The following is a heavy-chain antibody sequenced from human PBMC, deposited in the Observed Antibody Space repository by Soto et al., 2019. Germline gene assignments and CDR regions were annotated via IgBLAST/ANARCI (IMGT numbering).Heavy chain of an antibody. J-gene: IGHJ6*02. Sequence: EVQLLESGGGLVQPGGSLRLSCAASGFTFSSYAMSWVRQAPGKGLEWVSAISGSGGSTYYADSVKGRFTISRDNSKNTLYLQMNSLRAEDTAVYYCSNLLGYCTNGVCFSYGMDVWGQGTTVTVSS. CDR1: GFTFSSYA. CDR2: ISGSGGST. D-gene: IGHD2-8*01. V-gene: IGHV3-23*01. CDR3: SNLLGYCTNGVCFSYGMDV.